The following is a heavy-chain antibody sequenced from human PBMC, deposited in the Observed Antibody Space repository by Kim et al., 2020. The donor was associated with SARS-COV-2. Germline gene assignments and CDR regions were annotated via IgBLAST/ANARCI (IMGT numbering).Heavy chain of an antibody. CDR2: IYYSGST. D-gene: IGHD5-12*01. V-gene: IGHV4-39*01. CDR1: GGSISSSGYY. Sequence: SETLSLTCTVSGGSISSSGYYWGWIRQPPGKGLEWIGSIYYSGSTYYNPSLKSRVTISVDTSKNQFYLKVNSVTAADTAVYYCASERLEMATNKGYYYGKDVWRPGTTVSVYS. CDR3: ASERLEMATNKGYYYGKDV. J-gene: IGHJ6*02.